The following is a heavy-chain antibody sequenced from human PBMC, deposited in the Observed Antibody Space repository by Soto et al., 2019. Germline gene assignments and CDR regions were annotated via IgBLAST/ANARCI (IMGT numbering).Heavy chain of an antibody. J-gene: IGHJ5*02. CDR3: ARTGNDYSNYGWFDP. Sequence: PSETLSLTCTVSGGSISSYYWSWIRQPPGKGLEWIGYIYYSGSTNYNPSLKSRVTISVDTSKNQFSLKLSSVTAADKAVYYCARTGNDYSNYGWFDPWGQGTPVTVSS. CDR1: GGSISSYY. V-gene: IGHV4-59*01. D-gene: IGHD4-4*01. CDR2: IYYSGST.